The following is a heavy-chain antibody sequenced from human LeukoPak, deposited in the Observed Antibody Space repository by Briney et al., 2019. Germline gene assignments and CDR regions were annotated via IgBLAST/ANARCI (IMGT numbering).Heavy chain of an antibody. CDR2: ISGGGDST. J-gene: IGHJ4*02. V-gene: IGHV3-23*01. CDR3: ARDYIAAIGFDH. CDR1: GFTFSSYA. D-gene: IGHD6-13*01. Sequence: QTGGSLRLSCAASGFTFSSYAMSWVRQAPGKGLEWVSAISGGGDSTYYADSVKGRFTISRDNSKNTLYVQMNSLGAEDTAVYYCARDYIAAIGFDHWGQGTLVTVSS.